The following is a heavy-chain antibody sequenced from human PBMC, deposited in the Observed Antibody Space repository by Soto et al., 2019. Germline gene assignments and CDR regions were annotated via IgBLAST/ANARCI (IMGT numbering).Heavy chain of an antibody. D-gene: IGHD1-1*01. V-gene: IGHV1-46*01. J-gene: IGHJ6*02. Sequence: ASVKVSCKASGYTFTSYYMHWVRQAPGQGLEWMGIINPSGGSTSYAQKFQGGVTMTRDTSTSTVYMELSSLRSEDTAVYYCARDRMAMATTYYYYYYGMDVWGQGTTVTVSS. CDR1: GYTFTSYY. CDR2: INPSGGST. CDR3: ARDRMAMATTYYYYYYGMDV.